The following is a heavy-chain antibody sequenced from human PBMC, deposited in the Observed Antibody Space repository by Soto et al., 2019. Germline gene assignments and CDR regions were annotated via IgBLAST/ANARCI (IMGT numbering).Heavy chain of an antibody. CDR2: ISGSGGST. Sequence: PCGCLGLGCAACGVTVSSYAMGGVRQATGKGLEWVSAISGSGGSTYYADSVKGRFTISRDNSKDTLYLQMNSLRAEDTAVYYCAKERRGYWNYGIRDLFLSGGMAVWGQGTTVTVSS. V-gene: IGHV3-23*01. D-gene: IGHD1-7*01. CDR3: AKERRGYWNYGIRDLFLSGGMAV. J-gene: IGHJ6*02. CDR1: GVTVSSYA.